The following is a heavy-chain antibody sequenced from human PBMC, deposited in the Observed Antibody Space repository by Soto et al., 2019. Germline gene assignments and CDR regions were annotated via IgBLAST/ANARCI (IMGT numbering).Heavy chain of an antibody. J-gene: IGHJ6*02. D-gene: IGHD2-15*01. Sequence: HVQLVESGGGVVQPGRSLRLSCAASGFSLSNYFMHWVRQAPGKGLEWVAIISYDGSNKHYADSVKGRFTISRDNSKNTLYVQMNSLRAEETAVYRCARGDNYYGMDVWGQGTTGTVSS. CDR3: ARGDNYYGMDV. CDR1: GFSLSNYF. V-gene: IGHV3-30-3*01. CDR2: ISYDGSNK.